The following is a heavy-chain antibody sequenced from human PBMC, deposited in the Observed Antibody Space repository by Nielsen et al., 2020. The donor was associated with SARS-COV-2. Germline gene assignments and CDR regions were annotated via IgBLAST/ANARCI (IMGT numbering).Heavy chain of an antibody. CDR3: ARQEGSSGYYYYYYYYGMDV. V-gene: IGHV4-31*03. D-gene: IGHD3-22*01. CDR2: IYYSGST. J-gene: IGHJ6*02. Sequence: SETLSLTCTVSGGSISSGGYYWSWIRQHPGKGLEWIGYIYYSGSTYYNPSLKSRVTISVDTSKNQFSLKLSSVTAADTAVYYCARQEGSSGYYYYYYYYGMDVWGQGTTVTVSS. CDR1: GGSISSGGYY.